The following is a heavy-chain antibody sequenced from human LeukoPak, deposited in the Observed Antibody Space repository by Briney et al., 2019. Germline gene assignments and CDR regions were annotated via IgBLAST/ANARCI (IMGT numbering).Heavy chain of an antibody. CDR2: IKQDGSEK. J-gene: IGHJ6*03. D-gene: IGHD3-16*01. V-gene: IGHV3-7*03. CDR3: AKGGGGRLIYYYYMDA. Sequence: GGSLRLSCAASGFTFNGYWMSWVRQAPGKGLEWVANIKQDGSEKYYVDSVRGRVTISGDNAENSLFLQMNRLRAEDMALYYCAKGGGGRLIYYYYMDAWGKGTTVTVSS. CDR1: GFTFNGYW.